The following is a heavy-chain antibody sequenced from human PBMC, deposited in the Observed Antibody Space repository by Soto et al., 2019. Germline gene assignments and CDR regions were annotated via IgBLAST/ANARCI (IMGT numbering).Heavy chain of an antibody. Sequence: SETLSLTCTVSGGSMISYYWSWIRQPPGRGLEWIGSIYYSGSTYYNPSLKSRVTISVDTSKNQFSLKLSSVTAADTAVYYCARDYGDSSYYYGMDVWGQGTTSTIS. CDR1: GGSMISYY. J-gene: IGHJ6*02. CDR2: IYYSGST. V-gene: IGHV4-59*05. D-gene: IGHD4-17*01. CDR3: ARDYGDSSYYYGMDV.